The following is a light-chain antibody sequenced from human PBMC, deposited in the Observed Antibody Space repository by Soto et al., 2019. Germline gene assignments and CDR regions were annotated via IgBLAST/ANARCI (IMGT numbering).Light chain of an antibody. CDR3: CSYVPSSAPYV. CDR2: EGN. CDR1: SSDIGSYNL. V-gene: IGLV2-23*01. J-gene: IGLJ1*01. Sequence: QSVLTQPASVSGSPGQSFTISCTGSSSDIGSYNLVSWYQQHPDKAPKLILYEGNKRPSGVSNRFSGSKSDNTAFLTISGLQAEDEADYYCCSYVPSSAPYVFGTGTKVTVL.